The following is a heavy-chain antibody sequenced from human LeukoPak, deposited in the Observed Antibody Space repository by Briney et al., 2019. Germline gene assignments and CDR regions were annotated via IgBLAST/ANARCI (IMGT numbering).Heavy chain of an antibody. D-gene: IGHD3-16*01. CDR1: GGSFSGYY. Sequence: SETLSLTCAVYGGSFSGYYWSWIRQPPGKGLEWIGEINHSGSTNYNPSLKSRVTISVDTSKNQCSLKLSSVTAADMAVYYCARVTNLYSATWGRIDYWGQGTLVTVSS. CDR3: ARVTNLYSATWGRIDY. CDR2: INHSGST. V-gene: IGHV4-34*01. J-gene: IGHJ4*02.